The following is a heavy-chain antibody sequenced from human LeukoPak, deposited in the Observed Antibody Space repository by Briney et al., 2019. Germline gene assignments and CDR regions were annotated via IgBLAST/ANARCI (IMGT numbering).Heavy chain of an antibody. CDR3: ARHNRQWELPRITDY. J-gene: IGHJ4*02. V-gene: IGHV4-34*01. Sequence: SETLSLTCAVYGGSFSGYYWTWIRQPPGKGLEWIGEINHSGSTNYNPSLKSRVTISVDTSKNQFSLRLTSVTAADTAVYYCARHNRQWELPRITDYWGQGTLVTVSS. CDR2: INHSGST. CDR1: GGSFSGYY. D-gene: IGHD1-26*01.